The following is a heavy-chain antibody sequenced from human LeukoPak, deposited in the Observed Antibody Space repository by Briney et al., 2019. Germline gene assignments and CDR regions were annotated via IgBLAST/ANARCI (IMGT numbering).Heavy chain of an antibody. CDR1: GGSISSSSYY. Sequence: SETLSLTCTVSGGSISSSSYYWGWIRQPPGKGLEWIGSIYYSGSTYYNPSLKSRVTISVDTSKNQFSLKLSSVTAADTAVYYCARERVDYFDVWGQGTTVTVSS. D-gene: IGHD3-3*01. J-gene: IGHJ6*02. CDR3: ARERVDYFDV. CDR2: IYYSGST. V-gene: IGHV4-39*07.